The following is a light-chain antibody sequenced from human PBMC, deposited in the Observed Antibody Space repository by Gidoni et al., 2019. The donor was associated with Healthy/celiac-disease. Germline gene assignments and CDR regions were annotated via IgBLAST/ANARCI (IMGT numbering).Light chain of an antibody. CDR2: AAS. CDR3: QQSYSTPFT. J-gene: IGKJ3*01. CDR1: QSISSY. Sequence: DIHMTQSPSSLSASVGDRVTITCRARQSISSYLNWYQQKPGKAPKLLIYAASSLQSGVPSRFSGSGSGTEFTLTISSLQPEDFATYYCQQSYSTPFTFGPWDQSGYQT. V-gene: IGKV1-39*01.